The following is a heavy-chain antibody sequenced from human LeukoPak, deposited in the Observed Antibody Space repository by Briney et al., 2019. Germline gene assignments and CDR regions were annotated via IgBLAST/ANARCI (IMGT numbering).Heavy chain of an antibody. J-gene: IGHJ3*02. CDR3: ATTRQQGLVFGAFDI. CDR2: ISAYNGNT. D-gene: IGHD6-19*01. V-gene: IGHV1-18*01. CDR1: GYTFTSYG. Sequence: GSSVKVSCKASGYTFTSYGISWVRQAPGQGLEWMGWISAYNGNTNYAQKLQGRVTMTEDTSTDTAYMELSSLRSEDTAVYYCATTRQQGLVFGAFDIWGQGTMVTVSS.